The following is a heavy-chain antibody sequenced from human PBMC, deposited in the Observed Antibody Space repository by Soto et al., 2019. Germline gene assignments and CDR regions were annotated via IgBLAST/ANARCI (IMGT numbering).Heavy chain of an antibody. J-gene: IGHJ4*02. V-gene: IGHV3-7*03. Sequence: GGSLRLSCAASGFTFSSYWMSWVRQAPGKGLEWVANIKQDGSEKYYVDSVKGRFTISRDNAKNSLYLQMNSLRAEDTAVYYCAKDDIVATRRYYFDYWGQGTLVTVSS. CDR2: IKQDGSEK. CDR1: GFTFSSYW. D-gene: IGHD5-12*01. CDR3: AKDDIVATRRYYFDY.